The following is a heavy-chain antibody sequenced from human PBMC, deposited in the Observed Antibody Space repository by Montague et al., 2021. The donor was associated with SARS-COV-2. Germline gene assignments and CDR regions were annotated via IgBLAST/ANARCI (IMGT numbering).Heavy chain of an antibody. J-gene: IGHJ3*02. Sequence: CAISGDSVASKRGAWNGNTQDPSTGLEWLGRTYYRTKWDSDYAESVKRRLVITPDTSKNQVSLQLNSVIPEDTAVYFCASSGITLTGLDAFDIWGQGTMVTVSS. D-gene: IGHD3-9*01. CDR3: ASSGITLTGLDAFDI. V-gene: IGHV6-1*01. CDR2: TYYRTKWDS. CDR1: GDSVASKRGA.